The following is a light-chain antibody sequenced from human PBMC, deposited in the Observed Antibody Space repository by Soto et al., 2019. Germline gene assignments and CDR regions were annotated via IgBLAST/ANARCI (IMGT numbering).Light chain of an antibody. CDR1: QSVSSN. CDR3: QQDGSSLQT. V-gene: IGKV3-20*01. CDR2: GAT. J-gene: IGKJ1*01. Sequence: EIVLTQSPGTLSLSPGERATLSCRASQSVSSNLVWYQHRPGQAPRLLIYGATSRATGIPDRFSGSGSGTDFTLTIIRLEPEDFAVYYCQQDGSSLQTFDQGTKV.